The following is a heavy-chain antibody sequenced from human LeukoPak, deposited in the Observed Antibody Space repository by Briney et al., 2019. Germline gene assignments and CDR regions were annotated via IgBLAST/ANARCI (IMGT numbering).Heavy chain of an antibody. CDR2: INHSGST. J-gene: IGHJ4*02. CDR1: GGSFSGYY. V-gene: IGHV4-34*01. Sequence: SETLSLTCAVYGGSFSGYYWSWIRQPPGKGLEWIGEINHSGSTNYNPSLKSRVTISVDTSKNQFSLKLSSVTAADTAVYYCARRRRDDYVWGSYPPTTFDYWGQRTLVTVSS. CDR3: ARRRRDDYVWGSYPPTTFDY. D-gene: IGHD3-16*01.